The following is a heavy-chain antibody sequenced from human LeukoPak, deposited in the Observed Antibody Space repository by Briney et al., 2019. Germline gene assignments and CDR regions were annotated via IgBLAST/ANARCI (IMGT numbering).Heavy chain of an antibody. D-gene: IGHD5-18*01. V-gene: IGHV4-61*01. CDR3: ARVLRAASWRSYDY. Sequence: PSETLSLTCTVSGGSVSNSLYYWSWIRQPPGKGLEWIGYIYYNGDTNYNPSLKSRVIISIDTSSNQFSLRLNSMTAADTAVYCARVLRAASWRSYDYWGQGSLVTVSS. CDR1: GGSVSNSLYY. J-gene: IGHJ4*02. CDR2: IYYNGDT.